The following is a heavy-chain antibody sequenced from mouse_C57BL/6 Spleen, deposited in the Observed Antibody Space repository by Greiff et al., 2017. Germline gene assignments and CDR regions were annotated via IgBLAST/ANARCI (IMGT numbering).Heavy chain of an antibody. CDR3: ARRVYYGNPYFDY. CDR2: IYPSDSET. V-gene: IGHV1-61*01. J-gene: IGHJ2*01. D-gene: IGHD2-1*01. CDR1: GYTFTSYW. Sequence: QVQLQQPGAELVRPGSSVKLSCKASGYTFTSYWMDWVKQRPGQGLEWIGNIYPSDSETHYNQKFKDKATLPVDKSSSTAYMQLSSLTSEDSAVYDGARRVYYGNPYFDYWGQGTTLTVSS.